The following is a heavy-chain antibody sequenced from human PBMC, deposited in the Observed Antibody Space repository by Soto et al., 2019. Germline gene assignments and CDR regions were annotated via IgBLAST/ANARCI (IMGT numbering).Heavy chain of an antibody. J-gene: IGHJ6*02. Sequence: TLSLTCAVSGGSISSSNWWSWVRQPPGKGLEWIGEIYHSGSTNYNPSLKSRVTISVDKSKNQFPLKLSSVTAADTAVYYCARSMAAAGTVEYYYYYGMDVWGQGTTVTVSS. CDR2: IYHSGST. V-gene: IGHV4-4*02. CDR3: ARSMAAAGTVEYYYYYGMDV. CDR1: GGSISSSNW. D-gene: IGHD6-13*01.